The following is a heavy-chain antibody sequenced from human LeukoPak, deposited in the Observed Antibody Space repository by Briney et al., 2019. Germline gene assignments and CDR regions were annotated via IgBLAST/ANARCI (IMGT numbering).Heavy chain of an antibody. CDR3: ARAPEGYSSGWYDY. CDR2: IQTSGST. CDR1: GGSISSSY. J-gene: IGHJ4*02. Sequence: SETLSLTCTVPGGSISSSYWTWIRQPAGKGLEWIGCIQTSGSTNYNPSLKSRVTMSVDTSKNQFSLKLTSVTAADTAVYYCARAPEGYSSGWYDYWGQGTLVTVSS. D-gene: IGHD6-19*01. V-gene: IGHV4-4*07.